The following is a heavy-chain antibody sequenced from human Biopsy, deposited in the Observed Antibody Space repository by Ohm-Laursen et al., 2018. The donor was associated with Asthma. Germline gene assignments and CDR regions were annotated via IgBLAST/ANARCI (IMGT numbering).Heavy chain of an antibody. J-gene: IGHJ6*02. CDR1: GGTFGNYA. D-gene: IGHD3-10*01. CDR3: ARDVSYGSGGSGV. Sequence: GASVKVSCKASGGTFGNYAISWVRQAPGQGLEWMGGIIPIFETAHYAQKFRGRITINADESTSTIYMVLSSLRSEDTAVYYCARDVSYGSGGSGVWGQGTMVTVSS. CDR2: IIPIFETA. V-gene: IGHV1-69*13.